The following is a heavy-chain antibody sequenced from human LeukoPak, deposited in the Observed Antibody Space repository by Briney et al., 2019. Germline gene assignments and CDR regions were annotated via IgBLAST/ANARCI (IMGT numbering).Heavy chain of an antibody. CDR1: GFTFSSYG. D-gene: IGHD3-10*01. Sequence: PGGSLRLSCAASGFTFSSYGMHWVRQAPGKGLEWVAVISYDGSNKYYADSVKGRLTISRDNSKNTLYLQMNSLRAEDTAVYYCAKGGYLGSGSYYHFDYWGQGTLVTVSS. J-gene: IGHJ4*02. V-gene: IGHV3-30*18. CDR2: ISYDGSNK. CDR3: AKGGYLGSGSYYHFDY.